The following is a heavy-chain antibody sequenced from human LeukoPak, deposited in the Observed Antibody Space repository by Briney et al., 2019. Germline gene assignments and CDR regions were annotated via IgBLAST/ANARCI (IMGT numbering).Heavy chain of an antibody. J-gene: IGHJ4*02. D-gene: IGHD3-10*01. Sequence: PSETLSLTCAVYGGSFSGFYWSWVRQFPGKGLEWIGEINLGESANYNPSLKNRVTISVDTSKNQFSLKLSSVTAADTAVYYCAHSRAYYGSGSYYPPYYFDYWGQGTLVTVPS. CDR3: AHSRAYYGSGSYYPPYYFDY. CDR2: INLGESA. CDR1: GGSFSGFY. V-gene: IGHV4-34*01.